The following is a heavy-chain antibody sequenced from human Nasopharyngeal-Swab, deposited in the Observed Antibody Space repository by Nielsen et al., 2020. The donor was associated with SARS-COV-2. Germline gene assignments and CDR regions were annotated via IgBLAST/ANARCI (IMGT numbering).Heavy chain of an antibody. J-gene: IGHJ6*02. D-gene: IGHD3-10*01. CDR3: AKDVEVARFGELLLYYYYYGMDV. V-gene: IGHV3-30*18. Sequence: GESLKISCAASGFIFSNYAMHWVRQAPGKGLEWVAVISYDGTNKYYEDSVKGRFTISRDNSKKTLYMQMNSLRTDDTAVYYCAKDVEVARFGELLLYYYYYGMDVWGQGTTVTVS. CDR1: GFIFSNYA. CDR2: ISYDGTNK.